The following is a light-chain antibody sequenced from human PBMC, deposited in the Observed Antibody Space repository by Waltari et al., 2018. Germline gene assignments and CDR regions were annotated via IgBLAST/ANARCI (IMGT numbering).Light chain of an antibody. CDR3: MQALQTRLT. V-gene: IGKV2-28*01. Sequence: DIVMTQSPLSLPVTPGEPASISCRSSQSLLHSTGYNYLAWYLQKPGQSPQPLILLGSNRASGVPDRFSGSGSGTDFTLKLSRVEAEDVGVYYCMQALQTRLTFGGGTKVEIK. CDR1: QSLLHSTGYNY. CDR2: LGS. J-gene: IGKJ4*01.